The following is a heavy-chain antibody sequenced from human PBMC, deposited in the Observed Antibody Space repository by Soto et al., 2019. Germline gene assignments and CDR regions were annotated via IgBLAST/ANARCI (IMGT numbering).Heavy chain of an antibody. CDR3: ARIQLDTIMARDY. J-gene: IGHJ4*02. V-gene: IGHV3-33*01. D-gene: IGHD1-1*01. Sequence: QVQLVESGGGVVQPGRSLRLSCAASGFTFNTYGFHWVRQAPGKGLEWVAVIWSDGNNKYYTDSVKGRFTISRDTSKNTLYLQMNSLRVDDTAVYYCARIQLDTIMARDYWGQGALVTVSS. CDR2: IWSDGNNK. CDR1: GFTFNTYG.